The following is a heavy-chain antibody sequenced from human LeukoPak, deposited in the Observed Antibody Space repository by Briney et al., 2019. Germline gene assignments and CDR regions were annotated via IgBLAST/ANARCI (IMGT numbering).Heavy chain of an antibody. CDR3: ARVIGPDCSGGSCPGYFDY. V-gene: IGHV3-30-3*01. CDR2: ISYDGSNK. J-gene: IGHJ4*02. Sequence: PGGSLRLSCAASGFTFSSYAMHWVRQAPGKGLEWVAVISYDGSNKYYADSVKGRFTISRDNSKNTLYLQMNSLRAEDTAVYYCARVIGPDCSGGSCPGYFDYWGQGTLVTVSS. D-gene: IGHD2-15*01. CDR1: GFTFSSYA.